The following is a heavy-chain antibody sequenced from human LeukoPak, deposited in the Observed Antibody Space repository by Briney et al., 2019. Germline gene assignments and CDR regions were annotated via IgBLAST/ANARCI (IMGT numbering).Heavy chain of an antibody. Sequence: ASVKVSCKASGGTFSSYAISWVRQAPGQGPEWMGWINPNSGGTNYAQKFQGRVTMTRDTSISTAYMELSRLRSDDTAVYYCARDDYGDLWYFDLWGRGTLVTVSS. D-gene: IGHD4-17*01. CDR3: ARDDYGDLWYFDL. J-gene: IGHJ2*01. CDR2: INPNSGGT. V-gene: IGHV1-2*02. CDR1: GGTFSSYA.